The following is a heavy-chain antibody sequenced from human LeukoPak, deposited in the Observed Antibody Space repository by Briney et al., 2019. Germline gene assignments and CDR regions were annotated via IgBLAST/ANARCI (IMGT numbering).Heavy chain of an antibody. CDR2: IYHSGST. J-gene: IGHJ3*02. D-gene: IGHD3-22*01. V-gene: IGHV4-38-2*02. Sequence: PSETLSLTCTVSGYSISSGYYWGWIRQPPGKGLEWIGSIYHSGSTYYNPSLKSRVTISVDTSKNQFSLKLSSVTAADTAVYYCARAPLPYYYDSSGHDAFDIWGQGTMVTVSS. CDR3: ARAPLPYYYDSSGHDAFDI. CDR1: GYSISSGYY.